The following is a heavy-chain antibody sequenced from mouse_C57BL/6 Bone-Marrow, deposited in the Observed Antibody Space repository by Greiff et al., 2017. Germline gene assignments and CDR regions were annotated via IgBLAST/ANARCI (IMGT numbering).Heavy chain of an antibody. J-gene: IGHJ1*03. D-gene: IGHD1-1*01. CDR2: IWSGGST. CDR1: GFSLTRYG. V-gene: IGHV2-4*01. Sequence: VQLQESGPGLVQPSQSLSITCTVSGFSLTRYGVHWVRQPPGKGLEWLGVIWSGGSTDYTAAFIAILSISKDNSKSQVFFKMNSLQADDTAIYYCAKKGGSSWYFDVWGTGTTVTVTS. CDR3: AKKGGSSWYFDV.